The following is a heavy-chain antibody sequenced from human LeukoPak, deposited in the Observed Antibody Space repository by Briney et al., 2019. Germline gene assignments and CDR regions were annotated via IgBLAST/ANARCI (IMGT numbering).Heavy chain of an antibody. CDR2: ISDSGGTT. V-gene: IGHV3-23*01. Sequence: GGSLRLSCVASGFTFSNLAMGWVRQAPGKGLEWVSVISDSGGTTYYADSVKGRFTISKDNSRNTLYLQMNSLRVDDTAVYYCAKDARRYSGWYFFDHWGQGTLVTVSS. J-gene: IGHJ4*02. CDR3: AKDARRYSGWYFFDH. CDR1: GFTFSNLA. D-gene: IGHD6-19*01.